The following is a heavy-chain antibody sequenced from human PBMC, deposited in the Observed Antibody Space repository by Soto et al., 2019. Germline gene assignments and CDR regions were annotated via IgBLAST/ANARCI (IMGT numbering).Heavy chain of an antibody. CDR1: GFTFSSYA. V-gene: IGHV3-23*01. CDR2: ISGSGGST. D-gene: IGHD3-9*01. CDR3: AKLGQLRYFDWLPFYFDY. Sequence: GGSLRISCAASGFTFSSYAMSWVRQAPGKGLEWVSAISGSGGSTYYADSVKGRFTISRDNSKNTLYLQMNSLRAEDTAVYYCAKLGQLRYFDWLPFYFDYWGQGTLVTVSS. J-gene: IGHJ4*02.